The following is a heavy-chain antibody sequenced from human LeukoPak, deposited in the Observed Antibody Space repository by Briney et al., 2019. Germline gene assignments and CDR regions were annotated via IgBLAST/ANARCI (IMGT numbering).Heavy chain of an antibody. CDR1: GFTFSSYA. D-gene: IGHD5-18*01. CDR2: ITGSGATT. CDR3: AKRAEDTARPFFDY. J-gene: IGHJ4*02. V-gene: IGHV3-23*01. Sequence: PGGSLRLSCAASGFTFSSYAINWLRQAPGKGLEWVSAITGSGATTYYADSVRGRFTISRDNSKSTVYLQMNSLRGEDTAVYYCAKRAEDTARPFFDYWGQGTLVTVSS.